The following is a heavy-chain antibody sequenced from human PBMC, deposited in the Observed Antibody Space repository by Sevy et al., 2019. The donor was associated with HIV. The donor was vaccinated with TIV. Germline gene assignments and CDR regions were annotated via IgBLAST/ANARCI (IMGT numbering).Heavy chain of an antibody. J-gene: IGHJ4*02. CDR3: ARTIAAAETFDY. V-gene: IGHV3-48*02. D-gene: IGHD6-25*01. Sequence: GGSLRLSCAVSGFIFGGYSMNWVHQAPGKGLEWVSYISSSSDIIYYADSVKGRFTISRDNARNSLYLQMNSLRDEDTAVYYCARTIAAAETFDYWGQGALVTVSS. CDR1: GFIFGGYS. CDR2: ISSSSDII.